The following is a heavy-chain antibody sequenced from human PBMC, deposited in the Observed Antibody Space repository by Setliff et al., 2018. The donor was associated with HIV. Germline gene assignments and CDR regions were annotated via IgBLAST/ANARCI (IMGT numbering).Heavy chain of an antibody. CDR3: TRDKGYAFDI. CDR2: IRSKAYGGTT. J-gene: IGHJ3*02. D-gene: IGHD5-18*01. Sequence: PGGSLRLSCTASGFTFGDYAMSWVRQAPGKGLERVGFIRSKAYGGTTEYAASVKDRFTVSRDDSKSIAYLQINSLKTEDTAVYYCTRDKGYAFDIWGQGTMVTVSS. CDR1: GFTFGDYA. V-gene: IGHV3-49*04.